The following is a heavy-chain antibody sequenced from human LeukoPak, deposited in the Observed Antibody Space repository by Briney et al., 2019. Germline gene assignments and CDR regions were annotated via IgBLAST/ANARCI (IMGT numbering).Heavy chain of an antibody. Sequence: GASVKVSCKASEYTFTSYAMHWVRQAPGQRLEWMGWINAGNGNTKYSQKFQGRVTITRDTSASTAYMELSSLRSEDTAVYYCATEPDLTGYYKEAYFDYWGQGTLVTVSS. D-gene: IGHD3-9*01. CDR3: ATEPDLTGYYKEAYFDY. CDR2: INAGNGNT. CDR1: EYTFTSYA. V-gene: IGHV1-3*01. J-gene: IGHJ4*02.